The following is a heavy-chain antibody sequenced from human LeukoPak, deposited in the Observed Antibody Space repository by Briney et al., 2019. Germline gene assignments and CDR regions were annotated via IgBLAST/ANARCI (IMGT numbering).Heavy chain of an antibody. CDR3: ARVRYDYVWGSYKWFDP. CDR2: MNPNSGNT. CDR1: GYTFTSYD. V-gene: IGHV1-8*01. J-gene: IGHJ5*02. Sequence: ASVKVSCKASGYTFTSYDINWVRQATGQGLEWMGWMNPNSGNTGYAQKFQGRVTMTRNTSISTAYMELSSLRSEDTAVYYCARVRYDYVWGSYKWFDPWGQGTLVTVSS. D-gene: IGHD3-16*01.